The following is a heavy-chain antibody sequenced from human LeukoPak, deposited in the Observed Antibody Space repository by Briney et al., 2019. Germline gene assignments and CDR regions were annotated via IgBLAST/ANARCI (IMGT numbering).Heavy chain of an antibody. CDR2: IIPIFGTA. V-gene: IGHV1-69*05. J-gene: IGHJ3*01. Sequence: SVKVSCKASGGTFSSYAINWVRQAPGQGLEWMGGIIPIFGTANYAQKFQGRVTITTDESTSTAYMELSSLRSEDTAVYYCARAKFTDYDTTGYYAFDLWGQGTMVTVSS. CDR1: GGTFSSYA. D-gene: IGHD3-22*01. CDR3: ARAKFTDYDTTGYYAFDL.